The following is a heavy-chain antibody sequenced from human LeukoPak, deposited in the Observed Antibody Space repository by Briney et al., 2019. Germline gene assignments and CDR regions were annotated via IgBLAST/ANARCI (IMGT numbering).Heavy chain of an antibody. Sequence: GRSLRLSCAASGFTFSSYGMHWVRQAPGKGLEWVAVIWYDGSNKYYADSVKGRFTISRDNSKNTLYLQMNSLRAEDTAVYYCARALYYDSSGYSMYYFDYWGQGTLVTVSS. CDR3: ARALYYDSSGYSMYYFDY. CDR2: IWYDGSNK. D-gene: IGHD3-22*01. V-gene: IGHV3-33*01. J-gene: IGHJ4*02. CDR1: GFTFSSYG.